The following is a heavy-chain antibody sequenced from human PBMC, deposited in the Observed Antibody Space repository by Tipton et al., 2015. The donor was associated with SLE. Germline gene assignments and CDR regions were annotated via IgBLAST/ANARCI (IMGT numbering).Heavy chain of an antibody. V-gene: IGHV3-66*04. CDR2: IYSGGST. CDR3: AKHDSYGQSGFGY. D-gene: IGHD5-18*01. Sequence: SLRLSCAASGFISSSFALHWVRQAPGKGLEWVSVIYSGGSTYYADSVKGRFTISRDNSKNTLYLQMNSLRAEDTAVYYCAKHDSYGQSGFGYWGQGTLVTVSS. CDR1: GFISSSFA. J-gene: IGHJ4*02.